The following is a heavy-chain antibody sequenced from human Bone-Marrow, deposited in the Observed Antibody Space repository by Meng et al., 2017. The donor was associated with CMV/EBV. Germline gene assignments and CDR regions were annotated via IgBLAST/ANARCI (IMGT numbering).Heavy chain of an antibody. V-gene: IGHV4-30-4*08. CDR1: GGSISGGDYY. J-gene: IGHJ6*02. CDR3: ARDRFTIHYGMDV. Sequence: SETLSLTCTVSGGSISGGDYYWSWIRQPPGKGLEWIGYIYYSGSTYYNPSLKSRVTISVDTSKNQFSLKLSSVTAADTAVYYCARDRFTIHYGMDVWGQGTTVTVSS. D-gene: IGHD3-3*01. CDR2: IYYSGST.